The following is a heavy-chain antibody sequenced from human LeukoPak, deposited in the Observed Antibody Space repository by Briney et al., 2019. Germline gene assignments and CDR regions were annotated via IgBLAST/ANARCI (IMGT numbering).Heavy chain of an antibody. CDR2: INDNGETT. D-gene: IGHD3-16*01. Sequence: PGGSLTLSCTASGITFRSYWVHWVRQVPGKGLVWVSRINDNGETTTYADSVKGRFTISRDNAKNSVYLQMSGLRAEDTAVYYCARDESLWEIRHWGQGTLVTVSS. CDR1: GITFRSYW. J-gene: IGHJ4*02. V-gene: IGHV3-74*01. CDR3: ARDESLWEIRH.